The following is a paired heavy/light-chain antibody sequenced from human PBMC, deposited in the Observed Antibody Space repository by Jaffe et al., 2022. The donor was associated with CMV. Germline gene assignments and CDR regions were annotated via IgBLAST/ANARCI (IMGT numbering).Light chain of an antibody. CDR3: QQYNNWLAT. CDR1: QSVNSN. Sequence: EIVMTQSPATLSVSPGERATLSCRASQSVNSNLAWYQQKPGQAPRLFIYGASTRVTGVPARFSGSGSGTEFTLTISSLQSEDFAFYYCQQYNNWLATFGQGTKVEIK. V-gene: IGKV3-15*01. J-gene: IGKJ1*01. CDR2: GAS.
Heavy chain of an antibody. J-gene: IGHJ4*02. V-gene: IGHV2-5*02. Sequence: QITLKESGPTLVKPTQTLTLTCTFSGFSLSTSGVGVGWIRQPPEKALEWLALIYWDDDKLYSPSLKSRLTITKDTSKNQVVLTMANMDPVDTATYYCAHRPNFWSGYYSYWGQGTLVTVSS. CDR1: GFSLSTSGVG. D-gene: IGHD3-3*01. CDR3: AHRPNFWSGYYSY. CDR2: IYWDDDK.